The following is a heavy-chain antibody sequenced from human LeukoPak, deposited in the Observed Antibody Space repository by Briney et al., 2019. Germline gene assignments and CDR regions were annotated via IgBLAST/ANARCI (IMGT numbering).Heavy chain of an antibody. V-gene: IGHV1-24*01. CDR1: GYTLTELS. J-gene: IGHJ6*02. CDR3: ATGHPSLPSGGWYSTRSYGMDV. CDR2: FDPEDGET. Sequence: ASVKVSCKVSGYTLTELSMHWVRQAPGKGLEWMGGFDPEDGETIYAQKFQGRVTMTEDTSTDTAYMELSSLRSEDTAVYYCATGHPSLPSGGWYSTRSYGMDVWGQGTTVTVSS. D-gene: IGHD6-19*01.